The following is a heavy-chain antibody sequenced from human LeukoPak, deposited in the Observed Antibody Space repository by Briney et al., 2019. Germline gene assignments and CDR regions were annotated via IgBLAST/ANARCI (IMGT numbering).Heavy chain of an antibody. V-gene: IGHV3-23*01. J-gene: IGHJ4*02. D-gene: IGHD2-2*01. CDR1: GFTFSNYA. Sequence: PGGSPRLSCAASGFTFSNYAMSWVRQAPGKGLEWVSGINVSGGSTFYADSVRGRFTISRDNSKNTLYLQMNSLRAEDTAVYYCAKDQYCTSTSCYVGYWGQGTLVTVSS. CDR3: AKDQYCTSTSCYVGY. CDR2: INVSGGST.